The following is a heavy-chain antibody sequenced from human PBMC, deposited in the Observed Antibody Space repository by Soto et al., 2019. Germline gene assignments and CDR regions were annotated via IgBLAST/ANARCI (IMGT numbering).Heavy chain of an antibody. J-gene: IGHJ4*02. CDR1: GYSFTRYW. Sequence: GVSLKISCKASGYSFTRYWIGWVRQMPGKGLEWMGVIYPDDSDTIYSPSFQGHVTISADKSINTAYLQWGSLGASDTAIYYCVTPAGPMVGADYWGRGTLVTLSS. D-gene: IGHD3-10*02. V-gene: IGHV5-51*01. CDR2: IYPDDSDT. CDR3: VTPAGPMVGADY.